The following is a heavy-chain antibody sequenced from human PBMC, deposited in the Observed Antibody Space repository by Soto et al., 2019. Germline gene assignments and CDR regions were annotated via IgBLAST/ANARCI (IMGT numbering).Heavy chain of an antibody. Sequence: TLSLTCSVSGFAISRGYYWSWVRQPPGKGLEWIGSIYPSVSSYHNPSLATRLRLSIDTSKNQFTLNLTSVTAADTALYFCAREKVGTTFFDNWGQGSQVTVSS. J-gene: IGHJ4*02. D-gene: IGHD1-1*01. CDR1: GFAISRGYY. CDR2: IYPSVSS. CDR3: AREKVGTTFFDN. V-gene: IGHV4-38-2*02.